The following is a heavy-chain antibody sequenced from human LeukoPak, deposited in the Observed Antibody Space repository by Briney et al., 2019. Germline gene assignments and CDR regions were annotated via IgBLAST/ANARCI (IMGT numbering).Heavy chain of an antibody. CDR3: ARVDLGYCSGGSCYPVFDY. CDR1: GGSISSGGYS. V-gene: IGHV4-30-2*01. CDR2: IYHSGST. J-gene: IGHJ4*02. Sequence: SETLSLTCAVSGGSISSGGYSWSWIRQPPGKGLEWIGYIYHSGSTYYNPSLKSRVTISVDRSKNQFSLKLSSVTAADTAVYYCARVDLGYCSGGSCYPVFDYWGQGTLVTVSS. D-gene: IGHD2-15*01.